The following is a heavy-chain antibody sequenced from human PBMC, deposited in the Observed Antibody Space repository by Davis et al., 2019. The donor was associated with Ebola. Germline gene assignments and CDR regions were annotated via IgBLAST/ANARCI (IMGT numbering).Heavy chain of an antibody. CDR1: GFTFSNVW. V-gene: IGHV3-15*01. Sequence: GESLKISCAASGFTFSNVWFTWVRQCPGKGLQWIGRIRSRSDGGTTDYAASLKGRFTIPRDDSQNMVYLQMNSLKTEETAVYFCTLGENWGPGTQVTVSS. CDR2: IRSRSDGGTT. CDR3: TLGEN. D-gene: IGHD3-16*01. J-gene: IGHJ4*02.